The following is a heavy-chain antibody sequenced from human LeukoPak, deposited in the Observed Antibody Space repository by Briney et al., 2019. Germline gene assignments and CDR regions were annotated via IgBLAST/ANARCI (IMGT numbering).Heavy chain of an antibody. Sequence: GGSLRLSCAASGFTFSSYGMHWVRQAPGKGLEWVAVISYDGSNKYYADSVKGRFTISRDNSKNTLYLQMNSLRAEDTAVYYCAKGPPDGWYNWSFDYWGQGTLVTVSS. J-gene: IGHJ4*02. D-gene: IGHD6-19*01. CDR1: GFTFSSYG. CDR3: AKGPPDGWYNWSFDY. V-gene: IGHV3-30*18. CDR2: ISYDGSNK.